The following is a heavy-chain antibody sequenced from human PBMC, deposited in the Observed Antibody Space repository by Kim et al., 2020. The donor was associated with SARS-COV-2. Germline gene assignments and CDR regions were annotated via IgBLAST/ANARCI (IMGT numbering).Heavy chain of an antibody. D-gene: IGHD3-3*01. CDR2: IRSKAYGGTT. V-gene: IGHV3-49*03. CDR1: GFTFGDYA. CDR3: TTFHYDFWSGYFGDY. Sequence: GGSLRLSCTASGFTFGDYAMSWFRQAPGKGLEWVGCIRSKAYGGTTEYAASVKGRFTISRDDSKSIAYLQMNSLKTEDTAVYYCTTFHYDFWSGYFGDYWGQGTLVTVSS. J-gene: IGHJ4*02.